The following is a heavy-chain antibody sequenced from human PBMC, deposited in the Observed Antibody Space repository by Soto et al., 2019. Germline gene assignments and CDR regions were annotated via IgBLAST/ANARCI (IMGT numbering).Heavy chain of an antibody. V-gene: IGHV3-74*01. CDR2: INGDGTSI. CDR3: AADSPHDGTVGGDF. CDR1: GFSFNTYW. Sequence: EVRLVESGGGLVQPGGSLRLSCAVSGFSFNTYWMHWVRQTPEKGLVWVASINGDGTSIRYADSVKGRLTIFRDNARNTLYLQMRNVSVEDTGVYFCAADSPHDGTVGGDFWGQGTLVTVSS. J-gene: IGHJ4*02. D-gene: IGHD3-3*01.